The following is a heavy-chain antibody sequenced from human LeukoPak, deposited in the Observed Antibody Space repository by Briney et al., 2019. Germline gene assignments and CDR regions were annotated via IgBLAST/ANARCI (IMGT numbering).Heavy chain of an antibody. V-gene: IGHV3-30-3*01. J-gene: IGHJ4*02. CDR2: ISYDGSNK. Sequence: GGSLRLSCAASGFTFSSYAMHWVRQAPGKGLEWVAVISYDGSNKYYADSVKGRFTISRDNSKNTLYLQMNSLRADDTAVYYCAIAKGPVDIVVAATGVFGYWGQGTLVTVSS. CDR3: AIAKGPVDIVVAATGVFGY. D-gene: IGHD6-19*01. CDR1: GFTFSSYA.